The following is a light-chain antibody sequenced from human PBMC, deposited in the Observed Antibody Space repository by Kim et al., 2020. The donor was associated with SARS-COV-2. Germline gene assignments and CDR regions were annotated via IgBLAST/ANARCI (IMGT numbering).Light chain of an antibody. J-gene: IGLJ3*02. CDR2: YDS. V-gene: IGLV3-21*04. CDR1: NIGSKS. Sequence: APGKTAPMPCGGNNIGSKSVHWYQQKAGQAPVLVIYYDSDRPSGIPERFSGSNSGNTATLTISGVEAGDEADYYCHLWDSGSNHWVFGGGTQLTVL. CDR3: HLWDSGSNHWV.